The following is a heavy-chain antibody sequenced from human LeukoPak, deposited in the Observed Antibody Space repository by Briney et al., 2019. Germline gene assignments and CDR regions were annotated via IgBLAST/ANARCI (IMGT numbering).Heavy chain of an antibody. D-gene: IGHD5-18*01. CDR3: ARDEYSYGYYYYYYYMDV. V-gene: IGHV3-7*01. J-gene: IGHJ6*03. CDR1: GFTFTNYW. CDR2: IKQDGSEK. Sequence: GGSLRLSCAVSGFTFTNYWMSWARQSPGKGLEWVANIKQDGSEKYYVDSVKGRFTISRDNAKNSLYLQMNSLRAEDTAVYYCARDEYSYGYYYYYYYMDVWGKGTTVTISS.